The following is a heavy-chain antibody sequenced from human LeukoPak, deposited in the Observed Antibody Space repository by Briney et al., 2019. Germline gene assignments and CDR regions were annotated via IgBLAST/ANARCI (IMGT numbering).Heavy chain of an antibody. CDR1: GFTFSSYS. D-gene: IGHD2-21*02. Sequence: GGSLRLSCAASGFTFSSYSMNWVRQTPGKGLEWVSSISSSSSYIYYADSVKGRFTISRDNAKNSPYLQMNSLRAEDTAVYYCARVAYCGGDCYLDAFDIWGQGTMVTVSS. V-gene: IGHV3-21*01. CDR2: ISSSSSYI. J-gene: IGHJ3*02. CDR3: ARVAYCGGDCYLDAFDI.